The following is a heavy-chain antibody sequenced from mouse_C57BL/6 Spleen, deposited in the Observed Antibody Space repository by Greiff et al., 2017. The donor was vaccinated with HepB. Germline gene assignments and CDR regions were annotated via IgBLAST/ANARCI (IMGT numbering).Heavy chain of an antibody. CDR1: GFSLTSYG. V-gene: IGHV2-5*01. J-gene: IGHJ4*01. D-gene: IGHD2-4*01. CDR2: IWRGGST. CDR3: AKNGGLRPYYYAMDY. Sequence: QVQLKESGPGLVQPSQSLSITCTVSGFSLTSYGVHWVRQSPGKGLEWLGVIWRGGSTDYNAAFMSRLSITKDNSKSQVFFKMNSLQADDTAIYYCAKNGGLRPYYYAMDYWGQGTSVTVSS.